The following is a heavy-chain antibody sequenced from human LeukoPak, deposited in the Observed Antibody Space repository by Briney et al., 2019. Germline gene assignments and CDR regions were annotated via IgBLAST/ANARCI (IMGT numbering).Heavy chain of an antibody. J-gene: IGHJ4*02. CDR1: GFTFSSYA. D-gene: IGHD7-27*01. CDR2: ISGSGGST. CDR3: ARYPNWAFDY. Sequence: GGSLRLSCAASGFTFSSYAMSWVRQAPGKGLEWVSGISGSGGSTYYADSVKGRFTISRDNSKNTLYLQMNSLRAEDTAVYYCARYPNWAFDYWGQGTLVTVSS. V-gene: IGHV3-23*01.